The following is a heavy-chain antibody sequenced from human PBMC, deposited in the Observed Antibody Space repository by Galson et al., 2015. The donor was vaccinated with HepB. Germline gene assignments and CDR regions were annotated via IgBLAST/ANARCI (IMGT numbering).Heavy chain of an antibody. D-gene: IGHD6-13*01. CDR1: GFTFSNAW. V-gene: IGHV3-15*01. Sequence: SLRLSCAASGFTFSNAWMSWVRQAPGKGLEWVGRIKSRTDGGTTDYAAPVKGRFTISRDDSKNTLYLQMNSLKTEDTAVYYCTTDVSAAAAGLFDYWGQGTLVTVSS. J-gene: IGHJ4*02. CDR3: TTDVSAAAAGLFDY. CDR2: IKSRTDGGTT.